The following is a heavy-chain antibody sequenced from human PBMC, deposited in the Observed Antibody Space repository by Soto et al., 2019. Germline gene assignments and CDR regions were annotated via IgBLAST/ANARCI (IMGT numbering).Heavy chain of an antibody. CDR1: GFTFSNYA. D-gene: IGHD2-15*01. Sequence: PGGSLRLSCAASGFTFSNYAMNWVRQAPGKGLEWVSSIGQTPTNTYYADSVKGRFTISRDSSKNTVYLQMNSLRAEDTAVYYCAKEHNSGGTYYFDYWGQGARVTVSS. CDR3: AKEHNSGGTYYFDY. V-gene: IGHV3-23*01. J-gene: IGHJ4*02. CDR2: IGQTPTNT.